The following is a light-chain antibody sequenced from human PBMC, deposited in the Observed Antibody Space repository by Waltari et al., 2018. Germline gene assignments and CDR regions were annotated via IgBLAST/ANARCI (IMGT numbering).Light chain of an antibody. CDR2: GTS. Sequence: VLTQSPGTLSLSPGERATLSCRASPSLSSNSLAWYQQKPGQAPRLLIYGTSNRATGTPDRFSGSGSGTDFTLTISRLEPEDFARYYCQQYEWAPDTFGQGTKVEIK. J-gene: IGKJ1*01. CDR3: QQYEWAPDT. V-gene: IGKV3-20*01. CDR1: PSLSSNS.